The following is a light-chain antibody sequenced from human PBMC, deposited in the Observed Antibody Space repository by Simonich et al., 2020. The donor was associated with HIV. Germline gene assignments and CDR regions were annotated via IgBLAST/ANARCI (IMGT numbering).Light chain of an antibody. CDR3: MQGTHWPVT. CDR1: QSLLHSNGYKY. CDR2: LGS. J-gene: IGKJ4*01. V-gene: IGKV2-28*01. Sequence: DIVMTQSPLSLPVTPGEPASISCRSSQSLLHSNGYKYLDWYLQKPGQSPQLLIYLGSNRASGVPDRFSGSGSGTDFTLKISRVEAEDVGVYFCMQGTHWPVTFGGGTKVEIK.